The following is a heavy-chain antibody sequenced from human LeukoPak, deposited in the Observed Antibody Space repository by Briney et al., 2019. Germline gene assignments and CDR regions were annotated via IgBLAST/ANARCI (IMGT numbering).Heavy chain of an antibody. V-gene: IGHV3-7*01. CDR2: IKQDGSEK. J-gene: IGHJ4*02. D-gene: IGHD2-2*01. CDR3: AKTPNRVVVPAAMPFDY. Sequence: GGSLRLSCAASGFTFSSYWMSWVRQAPGKGLEWVANIKQDGSEKYYVDSVKGRFTISRDNAKNSLYLQMNSLRAEDAAVYYCAKTPNRVVVPAAMPFDYWGQGTLVTVSS. CDR1: GFTFSSYW.